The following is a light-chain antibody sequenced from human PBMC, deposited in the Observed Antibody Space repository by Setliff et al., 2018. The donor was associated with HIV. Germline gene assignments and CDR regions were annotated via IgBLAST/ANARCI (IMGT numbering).Light chain of an antibody. J-gene: IGKJ1*01. CDR3: QEIHLSFT. CDR2: DAS. V-gene: IGKV1-33*01. CDR1: QDIHNS. Sequence: DIQMTQSPPSLSASIGDRVTITCQAGQDIHNSLNWYQYKAGTDPKLLIFDASNLAGTVTSRFSGSGSGTQFNFTISSLQAEDVATYFCQEIHLSFTFGPGTKVEIK.